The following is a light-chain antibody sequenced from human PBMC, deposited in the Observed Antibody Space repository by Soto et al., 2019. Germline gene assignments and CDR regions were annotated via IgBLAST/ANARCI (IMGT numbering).Light chain of an antibody. CDR2: EVT. CDR3: SSYTNINTRARV. Sequence: QSALTQPASVSGSPGQSITISCTGTSGGIGSYNRVSWYQQHPGKAPKLIIYEVTDRPSGVSNRFSGSKSGNTASLTISGLQAEDEAEYYCSSYTNINTRARVFGTGTKVTVL. V-gene: IGLV2-14*01. J-gene: IGLJ1*01. CDR1: SGGIGSYNR.